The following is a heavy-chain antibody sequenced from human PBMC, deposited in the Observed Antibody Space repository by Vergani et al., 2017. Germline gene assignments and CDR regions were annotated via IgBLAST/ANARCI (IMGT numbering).Heavy chain of an antibody. Sequence: QVQLQQWGAGLLKPSETLSLTCAVYGGSFSGYYWSWIRQPPGKGLEWIGEINHSGSTNYNPSLKSRVTISVDTSKNQFSLKLSSVTAADTAVYYCARLVVLPKFGGVIKHFDYWGQGTLVTVSS. V-gene: IGHV4-34*01. J-gene: IGHJ4*02. D-gene: IGHD3-16*01. CDR1: GGSFSGYY. CDR3: ARLVVLPKFGGVIKHFDY. CDR2: INHSGST.